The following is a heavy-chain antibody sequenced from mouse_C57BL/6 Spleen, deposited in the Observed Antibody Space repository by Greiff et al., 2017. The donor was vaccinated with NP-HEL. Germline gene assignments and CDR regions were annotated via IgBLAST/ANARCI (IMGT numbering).Heavy chain of an antibody. J-gene: IGHJ4*01. V-gene: IGHV5-17*01. Sequence: EVQLVESGGGLVKPGGSLKLSCAASGFTFSDYGMHWVRQAPEKGLEWVAYISSGSSTIYYADTVKGRFTISRDNAKNTLFLQMTSLRSEDTAMYYCARWLPRGYYAMDYWGQGTSVTVSS. CDR1: GFTFSDYG. D-gene: IGHD2-2*01. CDR3: ARWLPRGYYAMDY. CDR2: ISSGSSTI.